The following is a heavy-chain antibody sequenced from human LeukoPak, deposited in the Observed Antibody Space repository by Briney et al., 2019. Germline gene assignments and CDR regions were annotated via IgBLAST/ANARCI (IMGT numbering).Heavy chain of an antibody. CDR3: AKGVSSSWYGGNWFDP. D-gene: IGHD6-13*01. Sequence: PGGTLRLSCAASGFTFSSYGMSWVRQAPGKGLEWVSGISWNSGSIGYADSVKGRFTISRDNAKNSLYLQMNSLRAEDMALYYCAKGVSSSWYGGNWFDPWGQGTLVTVSS. V-gene: IGHV3-9*03. J-gene: IGHJ5*02. CDR2: ISWNSGSI. CDR1: GFTFSSYG.